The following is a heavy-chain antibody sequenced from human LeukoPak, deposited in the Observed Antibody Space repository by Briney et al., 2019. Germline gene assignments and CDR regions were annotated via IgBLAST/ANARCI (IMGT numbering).Heavy chain of an antibody. CDR3: ARVNIAGDFDY. CDR1: GFIVSSNY. J-gene: IGHJ4*02. CDR2: IYSGTST. V-gene: IGHV3-66*01. D-gene: IGHD2/OR15-2a*01. Sequence: GGSLRLSCAASGFIVSSNYMSWVRQAPGKGLEWVSVIYSGTSTYYADSVKGRFTISRDNSKKMLYLQMSSLRAEDTAVYYCARVNIAGDFDYWGQGTLVTVSS.